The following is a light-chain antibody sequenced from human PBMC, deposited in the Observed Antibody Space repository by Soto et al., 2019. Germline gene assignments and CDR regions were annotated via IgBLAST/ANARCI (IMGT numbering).Light chain of an antibody. CDR2: DAS. Sequence: DTQMSKTTSTLSASVGDRVTITCRASQSISSWLAWYQQKPGKAPKLLIYDASSLESGVPSRFSGSGSGTEFTLTISSLQPDDFATYYCQQYNSYSPLTFGGGTKVDIK. J-gene: IGKJ4*01. V-gene: IGKV1-5*01. CDR3: QQYNSYSPLT. CDR1: QSISSW.